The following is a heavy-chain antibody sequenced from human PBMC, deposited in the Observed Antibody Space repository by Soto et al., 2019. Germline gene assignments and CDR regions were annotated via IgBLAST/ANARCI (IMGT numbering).Heavy chain of an antibody. CDR3: AKRGEVSGFSQLWSDFDY. V-gene: IGHV3-23*01. Sequence: EVQLLESGGGLVQPGGSLRLSCAASGFTFSSYAMSWVRQAPGKGLEWVSAISGSGGSTYYADSVKGRFTISRDNSKNTLYLQMNSLRAEDTAVYYCAKRGEVSGFSQLWSDFDYWGQGTLVTVSS. D-gene: IGHD3-16*02. CDR2: ISGSGGST. CDR1: GFTFSSYA. J-gene: IGHJ4*02.